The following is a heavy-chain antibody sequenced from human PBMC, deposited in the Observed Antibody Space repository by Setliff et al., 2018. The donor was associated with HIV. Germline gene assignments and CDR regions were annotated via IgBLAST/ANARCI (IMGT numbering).Heavy chain of an antibody. Sequence: WWSWVRQSPGKGLAWIGEISHSGSTNYNPSLRSRVTISVDTSSNQYSLKLSSVTAADTAVYYCARDYYDDSYYRPGIYYYYYMDVWGKGTTVTVSS. D-gene: IGHD3-22*01. V-gene: IGHV4-4*02. CDR3: ARDYYDDSYYRPGIYYYYYMDV. J-gene: IGHJ6*03. CDR2: ISHSGST. CDR1: W.